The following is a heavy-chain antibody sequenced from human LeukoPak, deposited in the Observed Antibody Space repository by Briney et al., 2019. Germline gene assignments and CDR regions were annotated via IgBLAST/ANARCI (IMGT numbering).Heavy chain of an antibody. J-gene: IGHJ4*02. D-gene: IGHD3-10*01. CDR2: ISAYNGNT. Sequence: ASVKVSCKASGYTFTSYGISWVRQAPGQGLEWMGWISAYNGNTNYAQKLQGRVTMTTDTSTSTAYMELRSLRSDDTAVYYCARVECLWFGELLRTFDYWAREPWSPSPQ. V-gene: IGHV1-18*01. CDR1: GYTFTSYG. CDR3: ARVECLWFGELLRTFDY.